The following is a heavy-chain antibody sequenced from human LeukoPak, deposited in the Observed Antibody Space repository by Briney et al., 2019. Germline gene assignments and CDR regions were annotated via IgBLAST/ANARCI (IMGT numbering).Heavy chain of an antibody. D-gene: IGHD3-22*01. J-gene: IGHJ4*02. CDR3: AKRGVVIRVILVGFHKEAYYFDS. CDR2: ISDSGGRT. CDR1: GITLSNYG. V-gene: IGHV3-23*01. Sequence: GGSLRLSCAVSGITLSNYGMSWLRQAPGKGLEWVAGISDSGGRTNYADPVKGRFTISRDNPKNTLYLQMNSLRAEDTAVYFCAKRGVVIRVILVGFHKEAYYFDSWGQGALVTVSS.